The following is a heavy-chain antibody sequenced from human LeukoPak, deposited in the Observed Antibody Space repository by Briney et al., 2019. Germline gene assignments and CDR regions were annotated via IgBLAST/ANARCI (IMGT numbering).Heavy chain of an antibody. CDR2: ISAYNGNT. V-gene: IGHV1-18*01. CDR1: GYTFTSYG. Sequence: GASVKVSCKASGYTFTSYGISWVRQAPGRGLEWMGWISAYNGNTNYAQKLQGRVTMTTDTSTSTAYMELRSLRSDDTAVYYCARDRYYDILTGTYNWFDPWGQGTLVTVSS. J-gene: IGHJ5*02. CDR3: ARDRYYDILTGTYNWFDP. D-gene: IGHD3-9*01.